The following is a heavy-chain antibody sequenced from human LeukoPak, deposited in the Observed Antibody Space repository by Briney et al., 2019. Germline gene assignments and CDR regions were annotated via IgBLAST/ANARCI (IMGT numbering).Heavy chain of an antibody. Sequence: GGSLRLSCAASGFTFSSYWMSWVRQAPGKGLEWVANIKQDGSEEYYVDSVKGRFTISRDNAKNSLYLQMNSLRAEDTAVYYCASMGGDYGGGFDYWGQGTLVTVSS. CDR1: GFTFSSYW. D-gene: IGHD4-23*01. J-gene: IGHJ4*02. CDR3: ASMGGDYGGGFDY. CDR2: IKQDGSEE. V-gene: IGHV3-7*01.